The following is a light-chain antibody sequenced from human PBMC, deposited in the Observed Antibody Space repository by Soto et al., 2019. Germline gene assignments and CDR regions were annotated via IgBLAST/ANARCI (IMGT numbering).Light chain of an antibody. CDR2: DTS. CDR1: ESVSSY. J-gene: IGKJ3*01. Sequence: ILLTQSPATLSLPPGERAILSCRANESVSSYLAWYQHKPGQAPRLLIHDTSNRATGIPPRFSGAGSGTDFTLTISSLEPEDFAIYYCQQRSYWPPFTFGPGTRVDIK. CDR3: QQRSYWPPFT. V-gene: IGKV3-11*01.